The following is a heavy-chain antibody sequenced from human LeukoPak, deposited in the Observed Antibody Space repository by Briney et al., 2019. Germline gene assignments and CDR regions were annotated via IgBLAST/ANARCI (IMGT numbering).Heavy chain of an antibody. Sequence: GESLKISCKGSGYSFTSYWIGWVRQMPGKGLEWMGIIYPGDSDTRYSPSFQGQVTISADKSISTAYLQWSSLKASGTAMYYCARPGYCSGGSCPYYFDYWGQGTLVTVSS. CDR2: IYPGDSDT. J-gene: IGHJ4*02. CDR3: ARPGYCSGGSCPYYFDY. V-gene: IGHV5-51*01. D-gene: IGHD2-15*01. CDR1: GYSFTSYW.